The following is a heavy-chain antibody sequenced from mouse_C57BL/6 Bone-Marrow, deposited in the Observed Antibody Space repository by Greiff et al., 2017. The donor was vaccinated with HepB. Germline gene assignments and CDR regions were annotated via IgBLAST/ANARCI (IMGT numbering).Heavy chain of an antibody. CDR1: GFNIKDYY. CDR3: AQYPLLYDYDDWFAY. D-gene: IGHD2-4*01. J-gene: IGHJ3*01. V-gene: IGHV14-2*01. CDR2: IDPEDGET. Sequence: DVQLQESGAELVKPGASVKLSCTASGFNIKDYYMHWVKQRTEQGLEWIGRIDPEDGETKYAPKFQGKATITADTSSNTAYLQLSSLTSEDTAVYYCAQYPLLYDYDDWFAYWGQGTLVTVSA.